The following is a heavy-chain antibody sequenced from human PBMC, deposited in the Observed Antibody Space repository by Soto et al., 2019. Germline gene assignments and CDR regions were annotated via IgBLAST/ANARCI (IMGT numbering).Heavy chain of an antibody. Sequence: EVQLLESGGGLVQPGGSLRLSCAASGFNFGSYAMSWVRQPPGKGLDWVSGISADGGRTPYADSVKGRFTISRDNSKNTLYLQMSGLRAEDTAVYYCARFANCGGDCPLGYWGQGTLCTVSS. J-gene: IGHJ4*02. V-gene: IGHV3-23*01. CDR3: ARFANCGGDCPLGY. CDR2: ISADGGRT. D-gene: IGHD2-21*02. CDR1: GFNFGSYA.